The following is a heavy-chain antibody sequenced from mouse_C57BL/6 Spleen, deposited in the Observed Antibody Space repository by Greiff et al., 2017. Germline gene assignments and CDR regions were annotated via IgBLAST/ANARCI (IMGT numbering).Heavy chain of an antibody. CDR1: GYTFTSYW. CDR3: ARATGRGYFDV. CDR2: IHPNSGST. V-gene: IGHV1-64*01. J-gene: IGHJ1*03. D-gene: IGHD4-1*01. Sequence: QVQLQQPGAELVKPGASVKLSCKASGYTFTSYWMHWVKQRPGQGLEWLGMIHPNSGSTNYNEKFKSKSTLTVDKSSSTAYMQLSSLTSEDSAVYYGARATGRGYFDVWGTGTTVTVSS.